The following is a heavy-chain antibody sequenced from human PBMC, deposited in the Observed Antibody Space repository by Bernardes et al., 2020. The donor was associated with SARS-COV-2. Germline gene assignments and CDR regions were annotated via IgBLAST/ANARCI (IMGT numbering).Heavy chain of an antibody. J-gene: IGHJ5*02. Sequence: SETLSLTCTVSGGSISSSSYYWGWIRQPQGMGLEWCGSIYYSGSTYYNPSLKSRVTIYVDTSKNQFSLKLSSVTAADTAVYSCAGRGYDMLTGYYVRRGGRFDPWGQKTLVTVSS. D-gene: IGHD3-9*01. CDR3: AGRGYDMLTGYYVRRGGRFDP. CDR1: GGSISSSSYY. V-gene: IGHV4-39*01. CDR2: IYYSGST.